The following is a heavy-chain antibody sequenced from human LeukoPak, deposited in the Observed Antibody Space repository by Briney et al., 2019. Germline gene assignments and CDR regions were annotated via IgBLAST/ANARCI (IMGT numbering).Heavy chain of an antibody. V-gene: IGHV4-59*03. Sequence: PSETLSLTCTVSGGSISSYYWSWIRQPPGKGLEWIGYIYYSGSTNYNPSLKRRVTISVDTSKNPFALKLGPVTAADTAVYYCAKHVKYGSGSLWNWFDPWGQGTLVTVSS. D-gene: IGHD3-10*01. CDR3: AKHVKYGSGSLWNWFDP. CDR1: GGSISSYY. CDR2: IYYSGST. J-gene: IGHJ5*02.